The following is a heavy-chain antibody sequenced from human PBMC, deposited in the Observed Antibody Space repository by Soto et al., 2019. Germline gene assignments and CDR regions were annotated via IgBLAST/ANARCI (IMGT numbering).Heavy chain of an antibody. CDR2: IDPSDSQT. V-gene: IGHV5-10-1*01. D-gene: IGHD3-22*01. Sequence: PGESLKISGKGSGYSFAGYWITWVREKPGKGLEWMGRIDPSDSQTYYSPSFRGHVTISATKSITTVFLQWSSLRASDTAMYYCARQIYDSDNGPNFQYYFDSWGQGTPVTVYS. CDR1: GYSFAGYW. CDR3: ARQIYDSDNGPNFQYYFDS. J-gene: IGHJ4*02.